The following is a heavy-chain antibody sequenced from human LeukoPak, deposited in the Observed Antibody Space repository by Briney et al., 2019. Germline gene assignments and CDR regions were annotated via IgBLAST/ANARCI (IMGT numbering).Heavy chain of an antibody. Sequence: GGSLRLSCAASGFTFSSYAMSWVRQAPGKGLEWVANIKQDGSEKYYVDSVKGRFTISRDNAKNSLYLQMNSLRAEDTAVYYCACYLQWLGIWGQGTMVTVSS. J-gene: IGHJ3*02. CDR2: IKQDGSEK. V-gene: IGHV3-7*01. CDR1: GFTFSSYA. CDR3: ACYLQWLGI. D-gene: IGHD5-12*01.